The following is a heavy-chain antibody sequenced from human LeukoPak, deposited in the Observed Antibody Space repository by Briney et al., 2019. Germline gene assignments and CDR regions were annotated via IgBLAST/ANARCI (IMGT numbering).Heavy chain of an antibody. V-gene: IGHV4-59*01. CDR2: IYYSGNA. D-gene: IGHD3-22*01. J-gene: IGHJ4*02. CDR3: ARVQDGSYYDSSGYYGEFDY. Sequence: AETLSLTCAVSGGSISSYYWNWIRQPPGKGLEWIAYIYYSGNANYNPSLKSRVTISIDTSKNQFSLKLSSVNAADTAVYYCARVQDGSYYDSSGYYGEFDYWGQGTLVNVSS. CDR1: GGSISSYY.